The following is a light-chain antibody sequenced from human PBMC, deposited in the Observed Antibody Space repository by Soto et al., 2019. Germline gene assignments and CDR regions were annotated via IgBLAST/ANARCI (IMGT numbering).Light chain of an antibody. CDR1: QSISTW. J-gene: IGKJ5*01. CDR3: QQRRSWPPTIT. V-gene: IGKV1-5*03. CDR2: KAS. Sequence: DIQMTQSPSALSASVGDRVNITCRASQSISTWLAWYQQKPGEAPKLLMYKASSLDSGVPSRFSGSVSGTEFTRTISGLQPEDFAGYYCQQRRSWPPTITFGQGTRLEIK.